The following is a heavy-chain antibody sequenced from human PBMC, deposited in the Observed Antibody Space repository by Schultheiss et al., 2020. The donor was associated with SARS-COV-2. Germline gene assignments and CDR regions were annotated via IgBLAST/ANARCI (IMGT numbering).Heavy chain of an antibody. Sequence: SGPTLVKPTETLTLTCTVSGFSLSTSGMCVSWIRQPPGKALEWLARIDWDDDKYYSTSLKTRLTITKDTSKNQVVLTMTNMDPVDTATYYCAHSLRDTAMAPFDYWGQGTLVTVSS. D-gene: IGHD5-18*01. CDR2: IDWDDDK. V-gene: IGHV2-70*12. CDR1: GFSLSTSGMC. CDR3: AHSLRDTAMAPFDY. J-gene: IGHJ4*02.